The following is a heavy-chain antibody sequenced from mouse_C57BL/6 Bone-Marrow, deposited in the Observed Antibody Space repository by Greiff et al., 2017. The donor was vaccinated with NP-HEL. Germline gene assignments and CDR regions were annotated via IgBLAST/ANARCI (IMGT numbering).Heavy chain of an antibody. D-gene: IGHD1-1*01. Sequence: QVQLQQSGAELAKPGASVKLSCKASGYTFTSYWMHWVKQRPGQGLEWIGYINPSSGYTKYNQKFKDKATLTADKSSSTAYMQLSSLTYEDSAVYYCARRTTVVVWYFDVWGTGTTVTVSS. CDR1: GYTFTSYW. CDR2: INPSSGYT. J-gene: IGHJ1*03. V-gene: IGHV1-7*01. CDR3: ARRTTVVVWYFDV.